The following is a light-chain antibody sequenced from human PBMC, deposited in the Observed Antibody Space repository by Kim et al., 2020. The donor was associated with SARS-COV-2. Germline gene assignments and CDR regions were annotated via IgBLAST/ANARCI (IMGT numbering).Light chain of an antibody. CDR2: GVS. V-gene: IGKV1-39*01. J-gene: IGKJ4*01. CDR3: QQSYNIPRT. Sequence: DIQLTQSPSSLSASVGDRVTITCRASQSITNYLNWYQQMPGKAPKVLIYGVSTLQTGVPSRFSGSGSGTHFTLTINNLQPADFATYYCQQSYNIPRTFGGGTKVDIK. CDR1: QSITNY.